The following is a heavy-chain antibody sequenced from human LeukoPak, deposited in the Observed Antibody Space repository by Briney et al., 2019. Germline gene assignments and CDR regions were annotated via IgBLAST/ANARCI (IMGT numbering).Heavy chain of an antibody. CDR2: IYYSGST. Sequence: SETLSLTCTVSGGSIGSYYWSWIRQPPGKGLEWIGYIYYSGSTNYNPSLKSRVTISVDTSKNQFSLKLSSVTAADTAVYYCARVLYSGSYLTDYWGQGTLVTVSS. CDR1: GGSIGSYY. D-gene: IGHD1-26*01. CDR3: ARVLYSGSYLTDY. V-gene: IGHV4-59*08. J-gene: IGHJ4*02.